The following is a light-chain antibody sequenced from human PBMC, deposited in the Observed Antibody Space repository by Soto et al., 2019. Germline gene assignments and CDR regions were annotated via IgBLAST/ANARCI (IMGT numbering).Light chain of an antibody. CDR1: SSDVGGYNY. Sequence: QSALTQPASVSGSPGQSITISCTGTSSDVGGYNYVSWYQQQPGKAPKLMIYEVSNRPSGVSNRVSGSKSGNTASLTISGLQAEDEADYYCSSYTSSSTRVFVGGTKLTVL. J-gene: IGLJ3*02. CDR2: EVS. V-gene: IGLV2-14*01. CDR3: SSYTSSSTRV.